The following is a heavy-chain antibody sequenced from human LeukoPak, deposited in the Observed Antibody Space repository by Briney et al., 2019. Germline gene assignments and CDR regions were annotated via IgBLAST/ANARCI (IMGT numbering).Heavy chain of an antibody. CDR3: VNYYYGSGSYYSNY. D-gene: IGHD3-10*01. CDR1: GFTFSSYA. J-gene: IGHJ4*02. Sequence: GGSLRLSCAASGFTFSSYAMSWVRQAPGKGLKWVSTINDNGAGTYYADSVKGRFTISRDNSYNTVSLQMNSLRDEDTGVYYCVNYYYGSGSYYSNYWGQGTLVTVSS. V-gene: IGHV3-23*01. CDR2: INDNGAGT.